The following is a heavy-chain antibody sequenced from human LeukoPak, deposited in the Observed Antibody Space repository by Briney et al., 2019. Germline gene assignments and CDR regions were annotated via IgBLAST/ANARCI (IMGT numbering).Heavy chain of an antibody. Sequence: GASVKVSCKVSGYTLTELAIHWVRQAPGKGLEWMGGFDPEDGETIYAQKFQGRVTMAEDTSTDTAYMELSSLRSEDTAVYYCATDARIAAAGTGLDYWGQGTLVTVSS. CDR2: FDPEDGET. CDR3: ATDARIAAAGTGLDY. CDR1: GYTLTELA. V-gene: IGHV1-24*01. D-gene: IGHD6-13*01. J-gene: IGHJ4*02.